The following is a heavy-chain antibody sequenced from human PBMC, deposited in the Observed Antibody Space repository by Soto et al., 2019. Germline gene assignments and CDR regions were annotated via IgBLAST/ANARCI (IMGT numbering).Heavy chain of an antibody. CDR2: TYYRSKWHT. Sequence: SPTLSLTCDLPGGSVSSTSSIWNWIKQSPSRGLEWLGRTYYRSKWHTDYAVSVRGRITINPDTPKNQFFLQLSSVTPDDTAVYFCARDLHGTYYYDSWGQGTLVTVSS. V-gene: IGHV6-1*01. D-gene: IGHD1-1*01. CDR3: ARDLHGTYYYDS. CDR1: GGSVSSTSSI. J-gene: IGHJ4*02.